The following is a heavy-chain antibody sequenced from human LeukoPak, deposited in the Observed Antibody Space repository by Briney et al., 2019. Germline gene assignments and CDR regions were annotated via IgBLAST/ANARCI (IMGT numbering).Heavy chain of an antibody. D-gene: IGHD3-9*01. Sequence: GGSLRLSCAASGFTFSSYWMHWVRQAPGKGLVWVSRINSDGSSTSYADSVKGRFTISRDNSKNTLYLQMNSLRAEDTAVYYCARAVGLRYFDWLLPTYYYYYYMDVWGKGTTVTISS. CDR2: INSDGSST. J-gene: IGHJ6*03. CDR1: GFTFSSYW. CDR3: ARAVGLRYFDWLLPTYYYYYYMDV. V-gene: IGHV3-74*01.